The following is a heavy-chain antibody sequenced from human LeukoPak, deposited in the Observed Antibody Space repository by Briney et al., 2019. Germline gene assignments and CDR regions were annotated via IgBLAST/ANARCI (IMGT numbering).Heavy chain of an antibody. CDR3: AKRELPGRGESLYYLDY. CDR2: ISGSGGYT. CDR1: GFTFSSYA. V-gene: IGHV3-23*01. J-gene: IGHJ4*02. Sequence: GGSLRLSCAASGFTFSSYAMSWVRQAPGKGLEWVSAISGSGGYTYYVDSVKGRFTISRDNSESTLFLQMNSLRAEDTAIYYCAKRELPGRGESLYYLDYWGQGTLVTVSS. D-gene: IGHD3-10*01.